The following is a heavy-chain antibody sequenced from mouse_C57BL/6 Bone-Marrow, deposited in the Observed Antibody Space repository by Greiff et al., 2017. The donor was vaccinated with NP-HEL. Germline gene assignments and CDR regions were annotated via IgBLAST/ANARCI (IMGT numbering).Heavy chain of an antibody. CDR3: ARRFRYSNYVDWFAY. CDR1: GYTFTSYG. Sequence: QVQLQQSGAELARPGASVKLSCKASGYTFTSYGISWVKQRTGQGLEWIGEIYPRSGNTYYNEKFKGKATLTADKSSSTAYMELRSLTSEDSAVYFCARRFRYSNYVDWFAYWGQGTLVTVSA. CDR2: IYPRSGNT. V-gene: IGHV1-81*01. J-gene: IGHJ3*01. D-gene: IGHD2-5*01.